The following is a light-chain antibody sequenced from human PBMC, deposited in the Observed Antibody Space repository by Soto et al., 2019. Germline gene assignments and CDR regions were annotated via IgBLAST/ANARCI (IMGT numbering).Light chain of an antibody. CDR1: QSVSSS. Sequence: EIVLTQSPATLSLSPCERATLSCIASQSVSSSLAWYQQKPGQAPRLLIYDASNRATGIPARFSGSGSGTDFTLTISSLEPEDFAVYYCQQRSNWPPTFGQGTKVDIK. CDR2: DAS. J-gene: IGKJ1*01. V-gene: IGKV3-11*01. CDR3: QQRSNWPPT.